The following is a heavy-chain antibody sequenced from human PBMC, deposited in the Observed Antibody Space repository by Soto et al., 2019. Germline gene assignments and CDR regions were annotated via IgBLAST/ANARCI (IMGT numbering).Heavy chain of an antibody. CDR1: GGIFTRYD. D-gene: IGHD3-10*02. CDR2: IIPIFGTA. CDR3: AINEGRDVSTFDY. V-gene: IGHV1-69*01. Sequence: QVQLVQSGAEVKTPGSSVKVSCKASGGIFTRYDIRWVRQAPGQGLEWMGAIIPIFGTANYAQKFQGRGTISADATTSTAYMELSSLRSEDTAMYYCAINEGRDVSTFDYWGQGTLVTVSS. J-gene: IGHJ4*02.